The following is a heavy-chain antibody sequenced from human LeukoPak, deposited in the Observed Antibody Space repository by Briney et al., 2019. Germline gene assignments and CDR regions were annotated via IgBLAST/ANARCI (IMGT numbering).Heavy chain of an antibody. J-gene: IGHJ5*02. CDR1: VSTFTSYG. CDR2: ISAYNGNT. CDR3: ARVEIGSNWFDP. Sequence: ASVKVSCKASVSTFTSYGISWVRQAPGQGLEWMGWISAYNGNTNYAQKLQGRVTMTTDTSTSTAYMELRSLRSDDTAVYYCARVEIGSNWFDPWGQGTLVTVSS. V-gene: IGHV1-18*01. D-gene: IGHD2/OR15-2a*01.